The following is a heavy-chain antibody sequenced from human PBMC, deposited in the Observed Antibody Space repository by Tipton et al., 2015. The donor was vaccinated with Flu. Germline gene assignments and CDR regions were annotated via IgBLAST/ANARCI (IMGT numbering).Heavy chain of an antibody. Sequence: TLSFTCTVSGGSISSGTYYWNWIRQPAGKGLEWIGRIHISGHTNHNPSLKSRVTISVDTSKNQFSLNLTSVTAADTAVYYCARGGYYDFWSGSSSLDVWGQGTTVTVSS. CDR3: ARGGYYDFWSGSSSLDV. V-gene: IGHV4-61*02. J-gene: IGHJ6*02. CDR1: GGSISSGTYY. D-gene: IGHD3-3*01. CDR2: IHISGHT.